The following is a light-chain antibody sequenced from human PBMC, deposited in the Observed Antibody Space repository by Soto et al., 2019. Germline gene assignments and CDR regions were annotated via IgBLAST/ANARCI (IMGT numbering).Light chain of an antibody. J-gene: IGKJ3*01. CDR1: QSVLYSSNNKNY. V-gene: IGKV4-1*01. Sequence: DIVMTQSPDSLAVSLGERATINCKSSQSVLYSSNNKNYLAWYQQKPGQPPKLLIYWASTRESVVPDRFSGSGSGTDFTLTISCLQAQDVAVYYCQQYHSTPLTFCPGTKVDIK. CDR3: QQYHSTPLT. CDR2: WAS.